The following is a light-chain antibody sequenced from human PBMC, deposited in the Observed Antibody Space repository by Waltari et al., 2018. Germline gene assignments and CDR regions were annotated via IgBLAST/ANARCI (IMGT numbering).Light chain of an antibody. CDR3: QQYNSYSPT. Sequence: DIQMTQSPSTLSASVGDRVTIPCRASQSMSSWLAWYQQKPGKAPKLLIYDASSLESGVPSRFSGSGSGTEFTLTISSLQPDDFATYYCQQYNSYSPTFGPGTKVDIK. CDR1: QSMSSW. V-gene: IGKV1-5*01. CDR2: DAS. J-gene: IGKJ3*01.